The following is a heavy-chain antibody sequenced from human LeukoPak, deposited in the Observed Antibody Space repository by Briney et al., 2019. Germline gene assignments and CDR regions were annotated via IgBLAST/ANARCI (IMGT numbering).Heavy chain of an antibody. V-gene: IGHV3-74*01. Sequence: GGSLRLSCAAPGFTFSSYWMHWVRQAPGKGLVWVSRINSDGSSTNYADSVKGRFTISRDNAKNTLYLQVKSLRAEDTAVYYCRGYSNGFRFDYWGQGTLVTVSS. J-gene: IGHJ4*02. CDR1: GFTFSSYW. CDR2: INSDGSST. D-gene: IGHD5-18*01. CDR3: RGYSNGFRFDY.